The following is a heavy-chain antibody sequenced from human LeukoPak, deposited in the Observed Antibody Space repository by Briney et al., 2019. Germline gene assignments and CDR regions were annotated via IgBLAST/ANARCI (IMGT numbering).Heavy chain of an antibody. Sequence: ESSVKVSCKASGGTFSSYAISWVRQAPGQGLEWMGGIIPTFGTANYAQKFQGRVTITADESTSTAYMELSSLRSEDTAVYYCARIVVVAAISWFDPWGQGTLVTVSS. CDR2: IIPTFGTA. J-gene: IGHJ5*02. V-gene: IGHV1-69*13. CDR1: GGTFSSYA. D-gene: IGHD2-15*01. CDR3: ARIVVVAAISWFDP.